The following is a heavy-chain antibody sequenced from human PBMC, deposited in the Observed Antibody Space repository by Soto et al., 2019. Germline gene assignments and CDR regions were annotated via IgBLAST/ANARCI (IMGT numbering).Heavy chain of an antibody. CDR2: INVGNGNT. D-gene: IGHD6-19*01. CDR3: AREGWASGSRWLDP. V-gene: IGHV1-3*05. Sequence: QVQLVQSGAEEKKPGASVKVSCKASGYTFISYSMHWVRQAPGQRLEWMGWINVGNGNTKYSEKLQGRVTITIDTSASTGYLELNSLRYEDTAVYYCAREGWASGSRWLDPWGQGTLVTVSS. J-gene: IGHJ5*02. CDR1: GYTFISYS.